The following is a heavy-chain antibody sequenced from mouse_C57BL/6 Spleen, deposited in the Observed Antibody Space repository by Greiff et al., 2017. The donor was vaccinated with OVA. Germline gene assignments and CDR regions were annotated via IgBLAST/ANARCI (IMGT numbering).Heavy chain of an antibody. CDR2: IYPGDGDT. V-gene: IGHV1-82*01. CDR1: GYAFSSSW. D-gene: IGHD1-1*01. J-gene: IGHJ2*01. Sequence: QVQLQQSGPELVKPGASVKISCKASGYAFSSSWMNWVKQRPGKGLEWIGRIYPGDGDTNYNGKFKGKATLTADKSSSTAYMQLSSLTSEDSAVYFCARWSTVVHFDYWGQGTTLTVSS. CDR3: ARWSTVVHFDY.